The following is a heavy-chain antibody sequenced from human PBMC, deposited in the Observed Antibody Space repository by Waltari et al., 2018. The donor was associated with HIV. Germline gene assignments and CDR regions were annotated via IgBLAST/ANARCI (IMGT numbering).Heavy chain of an antibody. D-gene: IGHD1-26*01. Sequence: EVQLVESGGGLVQPGGSLRLSCAASGFTFSSYSMNWVRQAPGKGLWWVSYISSSGSTIYYADSVRGRFTISRDNAKNSLYLQLNSLRAEDTAVYYCARDYSGTYADFDYWGQGTLVTVSS. J-gene: IGHJ4*02. CDR1: GFTFSSYS. CDR3: ARDYSGTYADFDY. CDR2: ISSSGSTI. V-gene: IGHV3-48*01.